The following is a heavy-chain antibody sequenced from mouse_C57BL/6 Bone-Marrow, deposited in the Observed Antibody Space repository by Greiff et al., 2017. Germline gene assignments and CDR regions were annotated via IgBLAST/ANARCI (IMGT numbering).Heavy chain of an antibody. V-gene: IGHV14-4*01. CDR3: TLYYGYDGDY. CDR2: IDPENGDT. J-gene: IGHJ2*01. D-gene: IGHD2-2*01. Sequence: VQLQQSGAELVRPGASVKLSCTASGFNIKDDYMHWVKQRPEQGLEWIGWIDPENGDTEYASKFQGKATITADTSSNTAYLQLSGLTSEDTAVYYCTLYYGYDGDYWGQGTTLTVSS. CDR1: GFNIKDDY.